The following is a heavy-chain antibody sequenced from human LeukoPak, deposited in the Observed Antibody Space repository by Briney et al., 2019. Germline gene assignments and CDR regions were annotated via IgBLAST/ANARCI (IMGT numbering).Heavy chain of an antibody. V-gene: IGHV4-59*12. D-gene: IGHD1-26*01. CDR2: IYYSGST. J-gene: IGHJ4*02. CDR1: GGSISSYY. CDR3: ARGEYSGSTYYFDY. Sequence: SETLSLTCTVSGGSISSYYWSWIRQPPGKGLEWIGYIYYSGSTNYNPSLKSRVTISVDTSKNQFSLKLSSVTAADTAVYYCARGEYSGSTYYFDYWGQGTLVTVSS.